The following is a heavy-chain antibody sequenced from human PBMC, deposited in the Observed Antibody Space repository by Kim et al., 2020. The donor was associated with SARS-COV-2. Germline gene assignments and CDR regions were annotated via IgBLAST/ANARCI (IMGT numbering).Heavy chain of an antibody. D-gene: IGHD1-26*01. CDR3: AKDPGQYSGSYGDYYYYGMDV. CDR1: GFTFSSYG. V-gene: IGHV3-33*06. Sequence: GGSLRLSCAASGFTFSSYGMHWVRQAPGKGLEWVAVIWYDGSNKYYADSVKGRFTISRDNSKNTLYLQMNSLRAEDTAVYYCAKDPGQYSGSYGDYYYYGMDVWGQGTTVTVSS. CDR2: IWYDGSNK. J-gene: IGHJ6*02.